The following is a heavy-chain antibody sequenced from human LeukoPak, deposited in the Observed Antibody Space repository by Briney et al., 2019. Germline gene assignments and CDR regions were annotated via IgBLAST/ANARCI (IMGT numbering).Heavy chain of an antibody. D-gene: IGHD1-26*01. CDR1: GFTFSTFG. CDR2: ISGSGGAT. Sequence: GSLRLSCAASGFTFSTFGMSWVRQAPGKGLEWVSAISGSGGATFYADSVKGRFTISRDSSKNTLYLQMNSLRAEDTAVYYCAKDRGAIVGAQDYWGQGTLVTVSS. J-gene: IGHJ4*02. CDR3: AKDRGAIVGAQDY. V-gene: IGHV3-23*01.